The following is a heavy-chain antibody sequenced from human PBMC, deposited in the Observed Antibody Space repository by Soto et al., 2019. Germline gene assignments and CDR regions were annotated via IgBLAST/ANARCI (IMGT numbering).Heavy chain of an antibody. CDR2: ITGSGGST. CDR3: ASQRPCGGGTCFSLRSFDR. V-gene: IGHV3-23*01. D-gene: IGHD2-15*01. Sequence: EVQLLESGGGLVQPGGSLRLSCAASGFAVSTYAMSWVRKTPGKGLEWVSTITGSGGSTYYADAVKGRFTISRDNCRNTLYLQMSSLRAEDTAVYSCASQRPCGGGTCFSLRSFDRWGQGTLVTVSS. J-gene: IGHJ4*02. CDR1: GFAVSTYA.